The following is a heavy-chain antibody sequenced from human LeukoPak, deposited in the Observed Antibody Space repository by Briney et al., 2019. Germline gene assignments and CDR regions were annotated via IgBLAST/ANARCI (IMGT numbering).Heavy chain of an antibody. CDR1: GGSISSSSYY. Sequence: SETLSLTCTVSGGSISSSSYYWSWNRQPPGKGLEWIGEINHSGSTNYNPSLKSRVTISVDTSKNQFSLKLSSVTAADTAVYYCARGEVRGVLYYYYMDVWGKGTTVTVSS. CDR2: INHSGST. D-gene: IGHD3-10*01. J-gene: IGHJ6*03. V-gene: IGHV4-39*07. CDR3: ARGEVRGVLYYYYMDV.